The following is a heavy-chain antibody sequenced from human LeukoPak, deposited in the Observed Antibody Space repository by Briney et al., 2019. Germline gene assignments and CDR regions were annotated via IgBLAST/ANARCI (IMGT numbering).Heavy chain of an antibody. CDR2: IYYSGST. V-gene: IGHV4-30-4*08. Sequence: SETLSLTCTVSGGSISSGDYYWSWIRQPPGKGLEWIGYIYYSGSTYYNLSLKSRLTISVDTSKNQFPLKLSSVTAADMAVYYCARKRRDGYNLGYFDYWGQGTLVTVSS. D-gene: IGHD5-24*01. CDR1: GGSISSGDYY. J-gene: IGHJ4*02. CDR3: ARKRRDGYNLGYFDY.